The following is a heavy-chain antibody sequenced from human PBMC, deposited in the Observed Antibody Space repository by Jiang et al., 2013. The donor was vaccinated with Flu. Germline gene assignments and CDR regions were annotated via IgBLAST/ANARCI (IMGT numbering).Heavy chain of an antibody. CDR1: GGSFSGYY. J-gene: IGHJ5*02. CDR3: ARGHTPAGPSVRYSKGGNWFDP. D-gene: IGHD3-9*01. Sequence: SLTCAVYGGSFSGYYWSWIRQPPGKGLEWIGEINHSGSTNYNPSLKSRVTISVDTSKNQFSLKLSSVTAADTAVYYCARGHTPAGPSVRYSKGGNWFDPWGQGTLVTVSS. CDR2: INHSGST. V-gene: IGHV4-34*01.